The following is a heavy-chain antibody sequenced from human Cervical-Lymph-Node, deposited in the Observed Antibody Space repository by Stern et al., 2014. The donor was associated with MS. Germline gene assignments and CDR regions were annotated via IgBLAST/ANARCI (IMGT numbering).Heavy chain of an antibody. CDR2: IYSSGST. Sequence: QVQLQESGPGLVKPSQTLSLTCTVSGGSITSGNYYWSWIRQPAGEGLEWIGRIYSSGSTQYNPSLQSRVTISADKSKNQFSLRRSSVTAADTAVYYCARGYYDVLTANGGHGFDIGGQGTMVTVSS. CDR3: ARGYYDVLTANGGHGFDI. D-gene: IGHD3-9*01. V-gene: IGHV4-61*02. J-gene: IGHJ3*02. CDR1: GGSITSGNYY.